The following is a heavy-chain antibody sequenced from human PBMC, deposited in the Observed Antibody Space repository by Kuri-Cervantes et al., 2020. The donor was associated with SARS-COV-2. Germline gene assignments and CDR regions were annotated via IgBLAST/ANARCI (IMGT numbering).Heavy chain of an antibody. J-gene: IGHJ4*02. D-gene: IGHD3-3*01. CDR1: GFTFSSYS. CDR2: ISSSSSYI. CDR3: ARGHENGLVTIFGVASDY. Sequence: GGSLRLSCAASGFTFSSYSMNWVRQTPGKELEWVSSISSSSSYIYYADSVKGRFTISRDNAKNSLYLQMNSLRAEDTSVYYCARGHENGLVTIFGVASDYWGQGTLVTVSS. V-gene: IGHV3-21*01.